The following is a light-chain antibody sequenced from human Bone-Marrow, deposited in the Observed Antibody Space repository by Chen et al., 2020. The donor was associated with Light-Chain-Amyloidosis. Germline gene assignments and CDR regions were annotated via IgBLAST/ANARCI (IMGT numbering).Light chain of an antibody. J-gene: IGLJ3*02. Sequence: SYVLTQPSSVSVAPGQPATIACGGNNIGSTSVHWYQQTPGQAPLLVVYDDSERHSGIPERLAGSNSGNTATLTISRVEAGDEADYYCQVWDRSSDRPVFGGGTKLTVL. CDR2: DDS. V-gene: IGLV3-21*02. CDR1: NIGSTS. CDR3: QVWDRSSDRPV.